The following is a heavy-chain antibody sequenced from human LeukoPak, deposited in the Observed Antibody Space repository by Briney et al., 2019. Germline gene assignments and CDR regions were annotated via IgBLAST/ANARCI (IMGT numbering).Heavy chain of an antibody. CDR1: GFTFSSYA. D-gene: IGHD2-2*01. CDR3: AKGGSGYCSSTSCLYYFDY. Sequence: GGSLRLSCAASGFTFSSYAMHWVRQAPGKGLEWVSTISGSADSTYYADSVKGRFTVSRDNSKNTLYLQMNSLRAEDTAVYYCAKGGSGYCSSTSCLYYFDYWGQGTLVTVSS. CDR2: ISGSADST. J-gene: IGHJ4*02. V-gene: IGHV3-23*01.